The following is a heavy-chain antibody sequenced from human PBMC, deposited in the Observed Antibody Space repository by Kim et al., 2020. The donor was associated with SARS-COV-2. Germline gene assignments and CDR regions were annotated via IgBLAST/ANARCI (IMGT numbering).Heavy chain of an antibody. CDR3: ARDEAAAGQYYFDY. J-gene: IGHJ4*02. D-gene: IGHD6-13*01. V-gene: IGHV4-59*01. Sequence: NPSLKSRVTISVDTSKNQFSLKLSSVTAADTAVYYCARDEAAAGQYYFDYWGQGTLVTVSS.